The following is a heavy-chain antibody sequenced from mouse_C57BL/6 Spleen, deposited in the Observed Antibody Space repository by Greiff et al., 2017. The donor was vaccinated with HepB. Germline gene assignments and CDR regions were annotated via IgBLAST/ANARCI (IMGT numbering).Heavy chain of an antibody. Sequence: EVKLVESGGGLVQPGGSLKLSCAASGFTFSDYGMAWVRQAPRKGPEWVAFISNLAYSIYYADTVTGRFTISRENAKNTLYLEMSSLRSEDAAMYYCARSVVTTVVGDWYFDDWGTGTTVTVSS. J-gene: IGHJ1*03. CDR2: ISNLAYSI. CDR1: GFTFSDYG. D-gene: IGHD1-1*01. CDR3: ARSVVTTVVGDWYFDD. V-gene: IGHV5-15*01.